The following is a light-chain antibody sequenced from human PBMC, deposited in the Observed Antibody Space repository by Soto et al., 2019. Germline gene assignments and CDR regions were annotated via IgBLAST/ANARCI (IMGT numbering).Light chain of an antibody. CDR3: QQYNSGPYT. CDR2: GAS. V-gene: IGKV3-15*01. J-gene: IGKJ2*01. Sequence: EIMMTQSPATLSVSPGDRATLSRWASQSVSSELAWYQQKPGQAPRLLIYGASTRATGVPARFSGSGSGTEFTLTISSLQSEDFAVYYCQQYNSGPYTFGQGTKLEIK. CDR1: QSVSSE.